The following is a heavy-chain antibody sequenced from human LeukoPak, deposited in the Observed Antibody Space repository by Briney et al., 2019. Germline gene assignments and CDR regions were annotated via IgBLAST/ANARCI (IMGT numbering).Heavy chain of an antibody. CDR1: GYTFTTYY. V-gene: IGHV1-2*02. J-gene: IGHJ4*02. CDR2: INPNSGGT. Sequence: ASVKVSCKASGYTFTTYYMHWVRQAPGQGLEWMGWINPNSGGTNYAQKFQGRVTMTRDTSISTAYMELSRLRSDDTAVYYCARHDGLTGTTGDYWGQGTLVTVSS. D-gene: IGHD1-20*01. CDR3: ARHDGLTGTTGDY.